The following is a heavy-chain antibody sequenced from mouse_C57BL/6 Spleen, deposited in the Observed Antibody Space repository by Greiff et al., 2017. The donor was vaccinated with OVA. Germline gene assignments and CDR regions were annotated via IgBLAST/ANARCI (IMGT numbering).Heavy chain of an antibody. D-gene: IGHD3-3*01. CDR2: SRNKANDYTT. CDR3: ARDSGPGTSFDY. Sequence: EVNLVESGGGLVQSGRSLRLSCATSGFTFSDFYMEWVRQAPGKGLEWIAASRNKANDYTTEYSASVKGRFIVSRDTSQSILYLQMNALRAEDTAIYYCARDSGPGTSFDYWGQGTTLTVSS. CDR1: GFTFSDFY. V-gene: IGHV7-1*01. J-gene: IGHJ2*01.